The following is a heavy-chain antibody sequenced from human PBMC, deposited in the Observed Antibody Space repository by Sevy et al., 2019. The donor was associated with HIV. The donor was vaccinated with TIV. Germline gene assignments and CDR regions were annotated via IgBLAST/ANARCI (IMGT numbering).Heavy chain of an antibody. CDR2: IKQDGSEK. J-gene: IGHJ6*02. D-gene: IGHD2-15*01. CDR3: ARDRRGGSCSGGSCYSYGMDV. CDR1: GFTFSSYW. V-gene: IGHV3-7*03. Sequence: GGSLRLSCAASGFTFSSYWMSWVRLAPGKALEWVANIKQDGSEKYYVDSVKGRFTISRDNAKNSLYLQMNSLRAEDTAVYYCARDRRGGSCSGGSCYSYGMDVWGQGTTVTVSS.